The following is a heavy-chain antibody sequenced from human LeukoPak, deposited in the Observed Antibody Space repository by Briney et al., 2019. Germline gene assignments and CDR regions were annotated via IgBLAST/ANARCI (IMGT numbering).Heavy chain of an antibody. CDR2: ISYDGSNK. CDR1: GFTFSSYA. Sequence: PGRSLRLSCAASGFTFSSYAVHWVRQAPGKGLEWVAVISYDGSNKYYADSVKGRFTISRDNSKNTLYLQMNSLRAEDTAVYYCARDSAPSGSYFDYWGQGTLVTVSS. V-gene: IGHV3-30*04. J-gene: IGHJ4*02. CDR3: ARDSAPSGSYFDY. D-gene: IGHD1-26*01.